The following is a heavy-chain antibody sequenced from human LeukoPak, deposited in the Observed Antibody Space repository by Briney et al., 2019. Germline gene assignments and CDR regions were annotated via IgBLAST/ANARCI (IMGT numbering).Heavy chain of an antibody. V-gene: IGHV1-18*01. D-gene: IGHD6-19*01. CDR1: GYTFTSYA. J-gene: IGHJ1*01. CDR3: ARIPLAVAGLEYFQH. Sequence: WASVKVSCKASGYTFTSYAMNWVRQAPGQGLEWMGWISAYNGNTNYAQKLQGRVTMTTDTSTSTAYMELRSLRSDDTAVYYCARIPLAVAGLEYFQHWGQGTLVTVSS. CDR2: ISAYNGNT.